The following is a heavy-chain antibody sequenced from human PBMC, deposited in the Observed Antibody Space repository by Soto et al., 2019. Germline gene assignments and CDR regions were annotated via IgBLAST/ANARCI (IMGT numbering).Heavy chain of an antibody. CDR1: GYSISSSNW. CDR2: IYYSGST. V-gene: IGHV4-28*01. D-gene: IGHD2-15*01. J-gene: IGHJ5*02. Sequence: QVQLQESGPGLVKPSDTLSLICAVSGYSISSSNWWGWIRQPPGKGLEWIGYIYYSGSTYYNPSLRSRVTMSVDKSKYQFSLKLTSVTAVDTAVYYCARTAPLYCSGGSCYANWFDPWGQGTLVTVSS. CDR3: ARTAPLYCSGGSCYANWFDP.